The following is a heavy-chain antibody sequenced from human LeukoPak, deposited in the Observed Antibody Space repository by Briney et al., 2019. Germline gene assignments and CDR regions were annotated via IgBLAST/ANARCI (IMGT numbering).Heavy chain of an antibody. CDR2: ISYDGSNK. CDR1: GFTFSSYG. CDR3: AKDGYCSSTSCLTP. V-gene: IGHV3-30*18. Sequence: GGSLRLSCAASGFTFSSYGMHWVRQAPGKGLEWEAVISYDGSNKYYADSVKGRFTISRDNSKSTLYLQMNSLRAEDTAVYYCAKDGYCSSTSCLTPWGQGTLVTVSS. D-gene: IGHD2-2*03. J-gene: IGHJ5*02.